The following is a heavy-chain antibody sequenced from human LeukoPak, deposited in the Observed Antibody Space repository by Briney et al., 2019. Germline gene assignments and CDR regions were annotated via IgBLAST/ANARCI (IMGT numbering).Heavy chain of an antibody. V-gene: IGHV4-34*01. J-gene: IGHJ5*02. CDR3: ARVEVPAANAKTWFDP. CDR1: GGSFSGYY. Sequence: PSETLSLTCAVYGGSFSGYYWSWIRQPPGKGLEWIGEINHSGSTSYNPSLKSRVTISVDPSKNQFSLKLSSVTAADTAVYYCARVEVPAANAKTWFDPCGQGTLVTVSS. CDR2: INHSGST. D-gene: IGHD2-2*01.